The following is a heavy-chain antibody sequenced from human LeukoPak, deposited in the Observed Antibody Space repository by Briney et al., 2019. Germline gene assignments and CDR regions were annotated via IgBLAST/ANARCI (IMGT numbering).Heavy chain of an antibody. CDR2: IIPIFGTA. D-gene: IGHD6-13*01. J-gene: IGHJ5*02. V-gene: IGHV1-69*13. CDR1: GGTFSSYA. Sequence: SVKVSCKASGGTFSSYAISWVRQAPGQGLEWMGGIIPIFGTANYAQKFQGRVTITADESTSTAYMELSSLRSEDTAVYYCATDSSSWTGNWFDPWGQGTLVTVSS. CDR3: ATDSSSWTGNWFDP.